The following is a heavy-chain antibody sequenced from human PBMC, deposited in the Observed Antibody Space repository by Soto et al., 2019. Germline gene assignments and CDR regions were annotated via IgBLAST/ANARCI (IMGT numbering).Heavy chain of an antibody. J-gene: IGHJ5*02. Sequence: QVQLVQSGAEVKKPGSSVKVSCKASVGTFSTYTMSWVRQAPGQGLEWMGGIIPMFGTTNYAENFQGRVTITADESTSTAYMELSSLRSEDTAVYYCTRDLYYFDSSAYYGHNWFDPWGQGTRVTVSS. CDR2: IIPMFGTT. CDR3: TRDLYYFDSSAYYGHNWFDP. D-gene: IGHD3-22*01. CDR1: VGTFSTYT. V-gene: IGHV1-69*12.